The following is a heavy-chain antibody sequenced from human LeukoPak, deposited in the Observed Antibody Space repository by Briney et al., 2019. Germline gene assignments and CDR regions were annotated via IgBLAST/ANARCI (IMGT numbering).Heavy chain of an antibody. CDR3: ARELPYYYDSSGHGDY. CDR1: GFTVSSNY. Sequence: GGSLRLSCAASGFTVSSNYMSWVRQAPGKGLEWVSVIYSGGSTYYADSVKGRFTISRDNSKNTLYLQMNSLRAEDTAVYYCARELPYYYDSSGHGDYWGQGTLVTVSS. D-gene: IGHD3-22*01. V-gene: IGHV3-66*01. CDR2: IYSGGST. J-gene: IGHJ4*02.